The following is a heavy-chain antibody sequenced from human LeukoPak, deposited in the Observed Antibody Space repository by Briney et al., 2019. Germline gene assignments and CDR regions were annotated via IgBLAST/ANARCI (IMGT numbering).Heavy chain of an antibody. Sequence: SVKVSRKASGGTFSSYAISWVRQAPGQGLEWMGRIIPIFGTANYAQKFQGRVTITTDESTSTAYMELSSLRSEDTAVYYCARASYDSSGRSDGAFDIWGQGTMVTVSS. CDR3: ARASYDSSGRSDGAFDI. CDR2: IIPIFGTA. D-gene: IGHD3-22*01. V-gene: IGHV1-69*05. CDR1: GGTFSSYA. J-gene: IGHJ3*02.